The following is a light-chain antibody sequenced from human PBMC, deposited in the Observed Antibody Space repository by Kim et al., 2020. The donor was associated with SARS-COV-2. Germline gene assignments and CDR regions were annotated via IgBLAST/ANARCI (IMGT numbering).Light chain of an antibody. J-gene: IGLJ3*02. CDR3: YSAADNNPWV. CDR1: VLAKKY. Sequence: VSPGQTARITCSGDVLAKKYARWFQPRPGKGPVLVIYKDSERPSGIPERFSGSSSGTTVTLTISGAQVEDGADYYCYSAADNNPWVFGGGTKLTVL. CDR2: KDS. V-gene: IGLV3-27*01.